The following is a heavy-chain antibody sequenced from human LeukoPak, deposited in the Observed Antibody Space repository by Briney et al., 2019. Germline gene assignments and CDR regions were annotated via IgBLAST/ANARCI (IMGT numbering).Heavy chain of an antibody. CDR2: ISGSGGST. Sequence: PGGSLRLSCAASGFTFSSYAMSWVRQAPGKGLEWVSAISGSGGSTYYADSVKGRFTISRDNSKNMLYLHMNSLTVEDTAVYYCARDQLSTTIFGVLMSYFDYWGQGVLVTVSS. D-gene: IGHD3-3*01. CDR3: ARDQLSTTIFGVLMSYFDY. V-gene: IGHV3-23*01. J-gene: IGHJ4*02. CDR1: GFTFSSYA.